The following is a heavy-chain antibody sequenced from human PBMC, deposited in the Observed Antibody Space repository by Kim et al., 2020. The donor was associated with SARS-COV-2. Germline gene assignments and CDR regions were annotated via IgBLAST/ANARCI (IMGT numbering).Heavy chain of an antibody. Sequence: GGSLRLSCAASGFTFSSYAMSWVRQAPGKGLEWVSVIYSGGSSTYYADSVKGRFTISRDNSKNTLYLQMNSLRAEDTAVYYCAKSLFRYGMDVWGQGTTVTVSS. J-gene: IGHJ6*02. CDR3: AKSLFRYGMDV. CDR2: IYSGGSST. V-gene: IGHV3-23*03. CDR1: GFTFSSYA.